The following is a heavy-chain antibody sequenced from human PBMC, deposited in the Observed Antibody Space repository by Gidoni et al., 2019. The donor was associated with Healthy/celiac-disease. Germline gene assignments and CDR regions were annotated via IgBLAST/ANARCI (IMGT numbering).Heavy chain of an antibody. V-gene: IGHV3-9*01. D-gene: IGHD6-13*01. CDR1: GFTFDDYA. CDR3: AKDIARTAGGLYYYYGMDV. CDR2: ISWNSGRI. J-gene: IGHJ6*02. Sequence: EVQLVESGGGLVQPGRSLRLSCAASGFTFDDYAMHWVRQAPGKGLEWVSGISWNSGRIGYADSVKGRFTISRDNAKNSLYLQMNSLRAEDTALYYCAKDIARTAGGLYYYYGMDVWGQGTTVTVSS.